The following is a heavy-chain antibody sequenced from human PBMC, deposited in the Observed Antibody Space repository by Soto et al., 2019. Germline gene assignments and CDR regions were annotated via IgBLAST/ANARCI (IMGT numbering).Heavy chain of an antibody. CDR1: GGTFSSYA. CDR3: ARGRRDRLYSPETTNYYYMDV. J-gene: IGHJ6*03. Sequence: SVKVSCKASGGTFSSYAISWVRQAPGQGLEWMGGIIPIFGTANYAQKFQGRVTITADESTSTAYMELSSLRSEDTAVYYCARGRRDRLYSPETTNYYYMDVWGKGTTVTVSS. D-gene: IGHD2-8*01. CDR2: IIPIFGTA. V-gene: IGHV1-69*13.